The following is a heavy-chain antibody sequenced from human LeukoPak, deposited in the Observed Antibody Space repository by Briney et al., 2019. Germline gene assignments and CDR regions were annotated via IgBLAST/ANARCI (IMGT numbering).Heavy chain of an antibody. CDR1: GGTFSSYA. V-gene: IGHV1-69*04. CDR2: IIPILGIA. D-gene: IGHD3-10*01. CDR3: ARDLTSITMVRGVIQGIDY. Sequence: SVKVSCKASGGTFSSYAISWVRQAPGQGLEWMGRIIPILGIANYAQKFQGRVTITADKSTSTAYMELSSLRSDDTAVYYCARDLTSITMVRGVIQGIDYWGQGTLVTVSS. J-gene: IGHJ4*02.